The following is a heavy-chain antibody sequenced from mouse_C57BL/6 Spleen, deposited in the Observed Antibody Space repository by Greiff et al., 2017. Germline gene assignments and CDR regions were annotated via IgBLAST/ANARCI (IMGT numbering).Heavy chain of an antibody. CDR3: AREGKGALDY. V-gene: IGHV1-42*01. CDR1: GYSFTGYY. D-gene: IGHD1-3*01. Sequence: EVQLQQSGPELVKPGASVKISCKASGYSFTGYYMTWVKQSPEKSLEWIGEIDPSTGGTNYNQKFKAKATLAVDKSSSTAYMQLKSLTSEDAAVYDCAREGKGALDYWGQGTSVTVSS. J-gene: IGHJ4*01. CDR2: IDPSTGGT.